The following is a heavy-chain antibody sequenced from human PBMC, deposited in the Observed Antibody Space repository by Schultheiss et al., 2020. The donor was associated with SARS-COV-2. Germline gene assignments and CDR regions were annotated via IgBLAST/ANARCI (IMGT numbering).Heavy chain of an antibody. J-gene: IGHJ5*02. V-gene: IGHV4-34*01. D-gene: IGHD4-11*01. CDR1: GGSFSGYY. CDR2: INHSGST. Sequence: SQTLSLTCAVYGGSFSGYYWSWIRQPPGKGLEWIGEINHSGSTNYNPSLKSRVTMSVDTSKNQFSLKLSSVTAADTAVYYCARDQNYSNYDWFDPWGQGTLVTVSS. CDR3: ARDQNYSNYDWFDP.